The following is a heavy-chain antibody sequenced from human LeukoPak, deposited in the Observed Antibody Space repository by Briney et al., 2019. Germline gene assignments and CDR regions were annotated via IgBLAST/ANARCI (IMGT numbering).Heavy chain of an antibody. J-gene: IGHJ4*02. V-gene: IGHV3-30*02. Sequence: PGGSLRLSCAASGFTFSSYGMHWVRQAPGKGLEWVAFIRYDGSNKYYADSVKGRFTISRDNSKNTLYLQMNSLRAEDTAVYYCAEEEDDYVWGSYRFDYWGQGTLVTVSS. CDR2: IRYDGSNK. D-gene: IGHD3-16*02. CDR3: AEEEDDYVWGSYRFDY. CDR1: GFTFSSYG.